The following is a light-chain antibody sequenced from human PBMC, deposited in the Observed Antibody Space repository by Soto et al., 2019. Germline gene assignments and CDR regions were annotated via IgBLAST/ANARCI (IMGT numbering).Light chain of an antibody. CDR1: SSDVGGYNY. V-gene: IGLV2-11*01. CDR3: CSYAGSYTYV. J-gene: IGLJ1*01. Sequence: QLVLTQPRSVSGSPGQSVTISCTGTSSDVGGYNYVYCYHQHQGNATKLMIFVVSTLPSGVPDGFSGSKSGNSASMTISGLQAEDEDYYYCCSYAGSYTYVFGTGTKVTVL. CDR2: VVS.